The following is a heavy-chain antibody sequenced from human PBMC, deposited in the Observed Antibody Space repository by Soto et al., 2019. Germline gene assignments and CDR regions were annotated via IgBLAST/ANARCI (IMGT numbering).Heavy chain of an antibody. V-gene: IGHV1-3*01. J-gene: IGHJ3*02. CDR1: GYTFTSYA. CDR3: ARDRSVLLWFGEFDQVAFDI. D-gene: IGHD3-10*01. CDR2: INAGNGNT. Sequence: ASVKVSCKASGYTFTSYAMHWVRQAPGQRLEWMGWINAGNGNTKYSQKFQGRVTITRDTSASTAYMELSSLRSEDTAVYYCARDRSVLLWFGEFDQVAFDIWGQGTMVTVSS.